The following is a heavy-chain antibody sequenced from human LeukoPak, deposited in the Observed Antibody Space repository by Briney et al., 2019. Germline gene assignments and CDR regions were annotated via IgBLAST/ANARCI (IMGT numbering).Heavy chain of an antibody. CDR1: GFTVSSNY. D-gene: IGHD3-10*01. J-gene: IGHJ4*02. Sequence: GGSLRLSCVASGFTVSSNYMSCVRQAAGEGLEWVSVIYSGGSTYYAASVKGRFTISRDNSKNTLYLQMNSLRAEDTAVYYCARRLYGSGPDDYWGQGTLVTVSS. CDR3: ARRLYGSGPDDY. V-gene: IGHV3-66*02. CDR2: IYSGGST.